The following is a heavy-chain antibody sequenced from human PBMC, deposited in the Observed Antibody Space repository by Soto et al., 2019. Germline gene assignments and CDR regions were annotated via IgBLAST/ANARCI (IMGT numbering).Heavy chain of an antibody. CDR2: INPSGGNT. V-gene: IGHV1-46*03. J-gene: IGHJ5*02. CDR3: AREGYCSGGSCYESGDNWFDP. D-gene: IGHD2-15*01. Sequence: ASVKVSCKASGYTFTSYYMHWVRQAPGQGLEWMGIINPSGGNTSYAQKFQGRVTMTRDTSTSTVHMELSSLRSEDTAVYYCAREGYCSGGSCYESGDNWFDPWGQGTLVTVSS. CDR1: GYTFTSYY.